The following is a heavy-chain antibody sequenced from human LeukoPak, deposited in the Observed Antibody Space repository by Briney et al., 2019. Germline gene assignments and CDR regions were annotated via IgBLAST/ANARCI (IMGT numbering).Heavy chain of an antibody. Sequence: ASVKVSCKASGYTLTSYDINWVRQATGQGLEWMGWMNPNSGNTGYAQKFQGRVTIARNTSISTAYMELSSLRSEDTAVYYCARSGSWYLNDAFDIWGQGTMVTVSS. V-gene: IGHV1-8*03. CDR3: ARSGSWYLNDAFDI. J-gene: IGHJ3*02. CDR1: GYTLTSYD. D-gene: IGHD6-13*01. CDR2: MNPNSGNT.